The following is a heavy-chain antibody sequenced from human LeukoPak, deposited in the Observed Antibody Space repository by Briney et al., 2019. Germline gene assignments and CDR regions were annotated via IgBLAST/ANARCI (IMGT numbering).Heavy chain of an antibody. CDR2: INPSGGST. Sequence: ASVKVSCKAFGYTFTSYYMHWVRQAPGQGLEWMGIINPSGGSTSYAQKFQGRVTMTRDTSISTAYMEVTRLRSDDTAVYYCASRPKGVAAANWFDPWGQGTLVTVSS. J-gene: IGHJ5*02. D-gene: IGHD6-25*01. CDR3: ASRPKGVAAANWFDP. CDR1: GYTFTSYY. V-gene: IGHV1-46*01.